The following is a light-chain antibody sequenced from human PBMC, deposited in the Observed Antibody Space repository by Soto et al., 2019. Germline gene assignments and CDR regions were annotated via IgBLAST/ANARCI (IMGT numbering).Light chain of an antibody. J-gene: IGKJ1*01. CDR2: DAS. Sequence: EIVLTQSPATLSLSPGERATLSCRASQSVSFYLAWYQQKPGQPPRLLIYDASNRATGIPARFSGSGSGTEFTLTIRSLEPEDVAVYYCQQRRNWPMTFGQGTKVEIK. CDR3: QQRRNWPMT. V-gene: IGKV3-11*01. CDR1: QSVSFY.